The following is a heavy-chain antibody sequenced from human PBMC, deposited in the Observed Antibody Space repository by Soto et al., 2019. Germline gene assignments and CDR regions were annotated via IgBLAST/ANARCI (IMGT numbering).Heavy chain of an antibody. D-gene: IGHD4-17*01. CDR1: GFTFINAW. J-gene: IGHJ4*02. Sequence: VQLVESGGGFVKPGGSLRLSCEGSGFTFINAWMSWVRQAPGKGLEWVGRIKSRTDGGAADYAAPVRGRFSISRDDSKNTLYLQMNSLKIEDSALDYCTTDPGDYEDFWVQGTLVTVSS. CDR2: IKSRTDGGAA. CDR3: TTDPGDYEDF. V-gene: IGHV3-15*01.